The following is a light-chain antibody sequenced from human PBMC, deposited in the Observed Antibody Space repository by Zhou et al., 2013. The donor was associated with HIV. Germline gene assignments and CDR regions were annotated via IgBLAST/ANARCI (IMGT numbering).Light chain of an antibody. CDR1: QSVGTN. V-gene: IGKV3-20*01. J-gene: IGKJ1*01. Sequence: EIVMTQSPGTLSVSPGERATLSCRASQSVGTNLAWYQQKPGQAPGLLIYGASSRATGIPDRFSGSGSGTDFTLTISRLEPEDFAVYYCQQYGSSLPTFGPRDQGGN. CDR2: GAS. CDR3: QQYGSSLPT.